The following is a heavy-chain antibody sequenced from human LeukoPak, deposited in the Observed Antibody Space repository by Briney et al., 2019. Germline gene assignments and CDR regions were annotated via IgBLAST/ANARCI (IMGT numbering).Heavy chain of an antibody. CDR2: IRSKAYGGTT. Sequence: GRSLRLSCTASGFTFGDYAMSWFRQAPGKGLGWVGFIRSKAYGGTTEYAASVKGRFTISRDDSKSIAYLQMNSLKTEDTAVYYCTRGKGDQGWYWGQGTLVTVSS. CDR3: TRGKGDQGWY. D-gene: IGHD2-15*01. V-gene: IGHV3-49*03. CDR1: GFTFGDYA. J-gene: IGHJ4*02.